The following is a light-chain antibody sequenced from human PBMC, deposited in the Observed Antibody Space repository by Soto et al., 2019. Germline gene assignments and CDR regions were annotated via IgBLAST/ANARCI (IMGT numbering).Light chain of an antibody. Sequence: QLVLTQPPSASGTPGQTIAISCSGGSSNIGSHTVNWYQQLPGTAPRLLIYSNTQRPSGVPDRFSGSKSGTSASLAISGLQSEYEGDYHCAAWDDSLNGVVFGGGTKLTVL. CDR3: AAWDDSLNGVV. CDR1: SSNIGSHT. CDR2: SNT. J-gene: IGLJ2*01. V-gene: IGLV1-44*01.